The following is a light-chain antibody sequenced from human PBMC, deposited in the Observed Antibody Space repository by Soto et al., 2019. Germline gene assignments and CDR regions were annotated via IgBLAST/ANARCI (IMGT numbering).Light chain of an antibody. CDR2: GAS. V-gene: IGKV3-20*01. Sequence: ENVLTQSPCTLSLSPGERATLSCRASQSVSNNYLAWYQQKPGQAPRLLIYGASNRATGIPDRFSGSGSGTDFTLTISRLEPEDFAVYYCQQYGISGTFGQGTKVAIK. CDR3: QQYGISGT. CDR1: QSVSNNY. J-gene: IGKJ1*01.